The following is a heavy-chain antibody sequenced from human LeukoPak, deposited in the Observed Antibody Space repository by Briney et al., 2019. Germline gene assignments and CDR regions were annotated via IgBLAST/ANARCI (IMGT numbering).Heavy chain of an antibody. CDR1: GFTFSSYA. Sequence: GGSLRLSCAASGFTFSSYAMSRVRQAPGKGLEWVSAISGSGGSTYYADSVKGRFTISRDNSKNTLYLQMNSLRTEDTAVYYCAKDRYSYAFEYSDSWGQGTLVTVSS. V-gene: IGHV3-23*01. CDR3: AKDRYSYAFEYSDS. D-gene: IGHD5-18*01. CDR2: ISGSGGST. J-gene: IGHJ4*02.